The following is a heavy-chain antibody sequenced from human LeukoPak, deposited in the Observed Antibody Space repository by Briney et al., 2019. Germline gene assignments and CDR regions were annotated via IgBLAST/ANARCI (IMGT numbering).Heavy chain of an antibody. CDR2: ISSTSSSYI. J-gene: IGHJ6*03. CDR3: ARDTGDGVTPPDYYYYMDV. V-gene: IGHV3-21*01. Sequence: GGSLRLSCAASGFTFLSYNMNWVRQAPGKGLEWVSSISSTSSSYIYYADSVKGRFTISRDNSKSTLYLQMNSLRAEDTAVFYCARDTGDGVTPPDYYYYMDVWGTGTTVTVSS. D-gene: IGHD5-24*01. CDR1: GFTFLSYN.